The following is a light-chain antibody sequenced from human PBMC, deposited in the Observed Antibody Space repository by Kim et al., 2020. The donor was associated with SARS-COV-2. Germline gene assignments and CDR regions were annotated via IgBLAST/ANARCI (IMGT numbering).Light chain of an antibody. J-gene: IGLJ2*01. Sequence: GHSITISCTSTSSDVGAYNDVSCYQQHPGKAPNLMIYDVSMLPSAVSIRFSGSKSGNTASLSISVLQAAVEADYYCCSYTIISLGVFCGGTQLTVL. CDR1: SSDVGAYND. V-gene: IGLV2-14*04. CDR2: DVS. CDR3: CSYTIISLGV.